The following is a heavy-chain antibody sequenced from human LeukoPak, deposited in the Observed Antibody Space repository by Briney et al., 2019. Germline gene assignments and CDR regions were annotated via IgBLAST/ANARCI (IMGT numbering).Heavy chain of an antibody. CDR2: IYSGGST. CDR1: GFTFSSYA. D-gene: IGHD1-14*01. Sequence: PGGSLRLSCAASGFTFSSYAMSWVRQAPGKGLEWVSVIYSGGSTYYADSVKGRFTISRHNSKNTLYLQMNSLRAEDTAVYYCARVGKSYPASWGQGTLVTVSS. J-gene: IGHJ5*02. V-gene: IGHV3-53*04. CDR3: ARVGKSYPAS.